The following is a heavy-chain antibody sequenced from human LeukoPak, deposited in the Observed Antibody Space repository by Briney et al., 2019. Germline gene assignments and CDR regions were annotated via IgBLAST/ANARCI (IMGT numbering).Heavy chain of an antibody. V-gene: IGHV4-34*01. D-gene: IGHD6-13*01. CDR3: ARDKDSSSWLFQH. J-gene: IGHJ1*01. Sequence: SETLSLTCAVYGGSFSGYYWSWIRQPPGKGLEWIGEINHSGSTNYNPSLKSRVTISVDTSNNQFSLKLSSVTAADTAVYYCARDKDSSSWLFQHWGQGTLVTVSS. CDR1: GGSFSGYY. CDR2: INHSGST.